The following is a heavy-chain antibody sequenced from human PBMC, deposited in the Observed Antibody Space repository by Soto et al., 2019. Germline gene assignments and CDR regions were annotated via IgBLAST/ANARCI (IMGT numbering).Heavy chain of an antibody. Sequence: QVQLVESGGGVVQAGRSLRLSCAASGFTFSSYGMHWVRQAPGKRLEWVAVISYDGSNKYYADSVKGRFTISRDNSQNTLYLQMNSLTADDTAVYYCAKDSDSYWFGSYGMDVWRQGTTVTVSS. J-gene: IGHJ6*02. V-gene: IGHV3-30*18. CDR3: AKDSDSYWFGSYGMDV. CDR2: ISYDGSNK. D-gene: IGHD3-10*01. CDR1: GFTFSSYG.